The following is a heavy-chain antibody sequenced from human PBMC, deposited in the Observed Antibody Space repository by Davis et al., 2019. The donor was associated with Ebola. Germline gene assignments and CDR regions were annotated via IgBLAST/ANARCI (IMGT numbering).Heavy chain of an antibody. D-gene: IGHD4-17*01. CDR2: INHSGST. V-gene: IGHV4-39*01. J-gene: IGHJ4*02. CDR3: AGHLRYFDY. CDR1: GGSISSGDYY. Sequence: PSETLSLTCTVSGGSISSGDYYWSWIRQPPGKGLEWIGEINHSGSTNYNPSLKSRVTISVDTSKNQLSLKLSSVTAADTAVYYCAGHLRYFDYWGQGTLVTVSS.